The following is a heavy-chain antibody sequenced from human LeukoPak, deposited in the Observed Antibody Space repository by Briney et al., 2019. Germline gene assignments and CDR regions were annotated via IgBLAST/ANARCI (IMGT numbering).Heavy chain of an antibody. V-gene: IGHV4-59*01. J-gene: IGHJ6*02. CDR2: TYHSGST. D-gene: IGHD3-16*01. Sequence: SETLSLTCTVSGGSISSYYWTWIRQPPGKGLEWIGYTYHSGSTNYDPSLKSRVTISVDTSKNQFSLKLGSVTAADTAVYYCARGVWPSAYYYYGMDVWGQGTTVTVSS. CDR3: ARGVWPSAYYYYGMDV. CDR1: GGSISSYY.